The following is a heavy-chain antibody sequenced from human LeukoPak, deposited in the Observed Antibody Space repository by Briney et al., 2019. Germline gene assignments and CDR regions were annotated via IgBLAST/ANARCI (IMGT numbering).Heavy chain of an antibody. J-gene: IGHJ4*02. Sequence: PGGSLRLSCAASGFTFSSYSMNWVRQAPGKGLEWVSSISSSSSYIYYADSVKGRFTISRDNAKNSLYLQMNSLRAEDTAVYYCARDLTVDYYGSGNRPWYPDYWGQGTLVTVSS. CDR1: GFTFSSYS. D-gene: IGHD3-10*01. V-gene: IGHV3-21*04. CDR2: ISSSSSYI. CDR3: ARDLTVDYYGSGNRPWYPDY.